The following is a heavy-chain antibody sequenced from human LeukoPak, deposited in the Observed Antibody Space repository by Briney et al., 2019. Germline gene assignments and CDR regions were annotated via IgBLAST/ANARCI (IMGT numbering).Heavy chain of an antibody. V-gene: IGHV4-34*01. D-gene: IGHD3-10*01. CDR2: IYYSGST. CDR1: GGSFSGYY. CDR3: ARRPYGSGSRNADYYYYMDV. J-gene: IGHJ6*03. Sequence: SETLSLTCAVYGGSFSGYYWSWIRQPPGKGLEWIGSIYYSGSTYYNPSLKSRVTISVDTSKNQFSLKLSSVTAADTAVYYCARRPYGSGSRNADYYYYMDVWGKGTTVTVSS.